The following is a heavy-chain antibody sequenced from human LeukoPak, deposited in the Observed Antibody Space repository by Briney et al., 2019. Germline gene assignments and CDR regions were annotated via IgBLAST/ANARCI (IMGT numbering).Heavy chain of an antibody. CDR2: ISWKSGPI. CDR3: VRSGGIITDYLDC. D-gene: IGHD2-15*01. J-gene: IGHJ4*02. CDR1: GYTLDEYA. V-gene: IGHV3-9*01. Sequence: PGSSLRLSCGASGYTLDEYAKHGVPEGPGRGREGVSDISWKSGPIVYADSVERRYTISRDTAKNDLYLQMNNLRSEDTALYHCVRSGGIITDYLDCWGQGTLVTVSS.